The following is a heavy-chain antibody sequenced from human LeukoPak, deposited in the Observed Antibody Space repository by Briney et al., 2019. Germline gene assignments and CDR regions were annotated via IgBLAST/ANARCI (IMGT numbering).Heavy chain of an antibody. CDR3: AKGGYYYDSSGYYYRARLGY. Sequence: PGGSLRLSCAASGFTFSSYGMTWVRQAPGKGLEWVSLIYSGGSTYYADSVKGRFTISRDNSKNTLYLQMNSLRAEDTAVYYCAKGGYYYDSSGYYYRARLGYWGQGTLVTVSS. J-gene: IGHJ4*02. CDR2: IYSGGST. V-gene: IGHV3-23*03. D-gene: IGHD3-22*01. CDR1: GFTFSSYG.